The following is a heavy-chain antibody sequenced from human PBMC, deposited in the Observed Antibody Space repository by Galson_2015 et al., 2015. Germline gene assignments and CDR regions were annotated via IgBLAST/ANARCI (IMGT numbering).Heavy chain of an antibody. CDR2: INPGTGST. J-gene: IGHJ4*02. CDR3: ASDSVAVATGFGY. V-gene: IGHV1-46*01. D-gene: IGHD5-12*01. Sequence: SVKVSCKASGYTFTNYYMHWVRQAPGQGLEWMGIINPGTGSTTYAQKFQGRITMSRDTSTSTVYMELSSLISEDTAVYFCASDSVAVATGFGYWGQGTLVTVSS. CDR1: GYTFTNYY.